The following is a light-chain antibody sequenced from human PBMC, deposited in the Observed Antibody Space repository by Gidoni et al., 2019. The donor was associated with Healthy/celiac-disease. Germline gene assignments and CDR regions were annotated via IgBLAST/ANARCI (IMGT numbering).Light chain of an antibody. Sequence: DIVMTQSPDSLAVSLGERATINCKSSQSVLYSSTNKNYLAWYQQKPGQHPKLLMYWASTRESGVPDRFSGSGSGTDFTLTISSLQAEDVAVYYCQQYYSTPPTFGQGTKVEIK. CDR2: WAS. CDR3: QQYYSTPPT. CDR1: QSVLYSSTNKNY. V-gene: IGKV4-1*01. J-gene: IGKJ1*01.